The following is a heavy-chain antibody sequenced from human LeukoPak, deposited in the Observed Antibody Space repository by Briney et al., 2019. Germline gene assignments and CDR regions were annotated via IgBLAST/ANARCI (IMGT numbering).Heavy chain of an antibody. CDR2: ISHDGSNK. CDR3: ARGGNYYDSSGSNYRLDY. V-gene: IGHV3-30*04. D-gene: IGHD3-22*01. Sequence: PGRSLRLSCAASGFTFSSYAMHWVRQAPGKGLEWVAVISHDGSNKYYADSVKGRFTISRDNSKNTLYLQMNSLRAEDTAVYYCARGGNYYDSSGSNYRLDYWGQGTLVTVSS. CDR1: GFTFSSYA. J-gene: IGHJ4*02.